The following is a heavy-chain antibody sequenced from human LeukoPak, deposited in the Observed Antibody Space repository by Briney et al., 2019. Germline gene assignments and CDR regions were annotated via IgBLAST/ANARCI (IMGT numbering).Heavy chain of an antibody. Sequence: SETLSLTCTVSGGSISSGGYYWSWIRQHPGKGLEWIGYIYYSGSTYYNPSLKSRVTISVDTSKNQFSLKLSSVTAADTAVYYFARGRNHHHYGSGIYWFDPWGQGTLVTVSS. D-gene: IGHD3-10*01. CDR3: ARGRNHHHYGSGIYWFDP. J-gene: IGHJ5*02. CDR2: IYYSGST. CDR1: GGSISSGGYY. V-gene: IGHV4-31*03.